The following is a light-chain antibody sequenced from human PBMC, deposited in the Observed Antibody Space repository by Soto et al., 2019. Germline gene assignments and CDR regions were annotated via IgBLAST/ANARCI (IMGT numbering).Light chain of an antibody. V-gene: IGKV3-20*01. CDR2: DTS. Sequence: ETVLTKSPGTLSLSPGERATVSCRASQSVGGNSLAWYQQRPGQAPRLLIYDTSKRATGLPDRFSGSGSGAEFTLTIIRLEPPDFAVYYFQQYQNSPRTFGQGTKVESK. CDR3: QQYQNSPRT. CDR1: QSVGGNS. J-gene: IGKJ1*01.